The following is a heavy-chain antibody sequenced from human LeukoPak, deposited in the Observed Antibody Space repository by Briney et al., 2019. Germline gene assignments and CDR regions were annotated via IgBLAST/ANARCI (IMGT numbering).Heavy chain of an antibody. CDR1: GFTFSSYS. CDR3: ARRKVYDYVWGSYRPRPFDY. J-gene: IGHJ4*02. D-gene: IGHD3-16*02. CDR2: INHSGST. Sequence: KTGGSLRLSCAASGFTFSSYSMNWVRQPPGKGLEWIGEINHSGSTNYNPSLKSRVTISVDTSKNQFSLKLSSVTAADTAVYYCARRKVYDYVWGSYRPRPFDYWGQGTLVTVSS. V-gene: IGHV4-34*01.